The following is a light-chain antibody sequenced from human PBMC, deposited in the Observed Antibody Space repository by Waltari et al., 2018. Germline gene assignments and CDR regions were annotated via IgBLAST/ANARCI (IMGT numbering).Light chain of an antibody. CDR1: QSVGSY. CDR3: LKYNSVPLT. CDR2: DAS. J-gene: IGKJ3*01. Sequence: EIVLTQSPATLSLSPGERATLTCRASQSVGSYLAWYHQRPGQAPRLLISDASNRATGIPARFSGSGSETDFTLTITSLQPDDVGTFHCLKYNSVPLTFGPGTKLDIK. V-gene: IGKV3-11*01.